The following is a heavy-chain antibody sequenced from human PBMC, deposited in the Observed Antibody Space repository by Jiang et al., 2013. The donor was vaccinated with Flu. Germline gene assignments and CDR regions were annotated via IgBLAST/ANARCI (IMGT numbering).Heavy chain of an antibody. Sequence: PGLVKPLQTLSLTCTVSGGPIISGDYFWSWIRQPPGKGLEWIGYIYDNGRAYYSPSLKSRVTISIDTARNHFSLKLTSVTAADTAVYYCARGSVVVTAIDGWFDPWGQGTLVTVSS. CDR2: IYDNGRA. D-gene: IGHD2-21*02. CDR3: ARGSVVVTAIDGWFDP. J-gene: IGHJ5*02. V-gene: IGHV4-30-4*08. CDR1: GGPIISGDYF.